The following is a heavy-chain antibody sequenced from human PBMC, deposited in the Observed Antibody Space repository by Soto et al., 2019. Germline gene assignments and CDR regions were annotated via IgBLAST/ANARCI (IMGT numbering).Heavy chain of an antibody. D-gene: IGHD3-10*01. J-gene: IGHJ4*02. V-gene: IGHV3-30*03. Sequence: PVVSLRISCAASGFMFSTYAMHWVRQAPGKGLEWVAVISHDGSKKYYADFVKVRFTISRDTSKNTLYLQMNSLRAEDTAVYYCARDTPNGSGFDYWGQGTLVTVSS. CDR1: GFMFSTYA. CDR3: ARDTPNGSGFDY. CDR2: ISHDGSKK.